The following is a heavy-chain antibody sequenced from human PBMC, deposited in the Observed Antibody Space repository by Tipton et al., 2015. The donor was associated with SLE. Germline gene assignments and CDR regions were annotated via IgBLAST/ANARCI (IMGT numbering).Heavy chain of an antibody. Sequence: GSLRLSCAASGFTFSVYEMNWVRQAPGKGLQWLSYISSSGSTIYYADSVKGRFTISRDNAKNSLFLQMNSLRAEDTAVYYCARGDDCTGGVCYSYYYYGLDVWGQGTTVTVSS. J-gene: IGHJ6*02. D-gene: IGHD2-8*02. V-gene: IGHV3-48*03. CDR3: ARGDDCTGGVCYSYYYYGLDV. CDR1: GFTFSVYE. CDR2: ISSSGSTI.